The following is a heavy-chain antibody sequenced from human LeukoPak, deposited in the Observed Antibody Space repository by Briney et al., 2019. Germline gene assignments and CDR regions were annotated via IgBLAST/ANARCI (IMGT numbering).Heavy chain of an antibody. J-gene: IGHJ5*02. Sequence: PGGSLRLSCAASRFTFTSYAMSWVRQAPGKGLEWVSAISSSGGSTYYADSVKGRFTISRDNSKNTLYLQMNSLRAEDTAVYYCAKDRDSSSCPWGQGTLVTVSS. V-gene: IGHV3-23*01. CDR2: ISSSGGST. CDR1: RFTFTSYA. D-gene: IGHD6-13*01. CDR3: AKDRDSSSCP.